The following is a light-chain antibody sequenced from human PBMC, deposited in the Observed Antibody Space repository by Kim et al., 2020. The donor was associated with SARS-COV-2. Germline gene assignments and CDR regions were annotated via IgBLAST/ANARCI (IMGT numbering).Light chain of an antibody. Sequence: SYELTQPPSVSVSPGQTETITCSGDALSKQYSYWYQQKPGQAPVLTIYQDVERPSGIPERFSGSTSGTTVTLTIIAVQAEDEADYYCQSADTSGTSVLFGGGTQLTVL. CDR1: ALSKQY. CDR3: QSADTSGTSVL. V-gene: IGLV3-25*03. CDR2: QDV. J-gene: IGLJ2*01.